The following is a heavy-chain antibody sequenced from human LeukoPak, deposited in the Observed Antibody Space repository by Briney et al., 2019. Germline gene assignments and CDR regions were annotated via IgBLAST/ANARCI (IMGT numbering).Heavy chain of an antibody. CDR1: GFTFSSYA. CDR3: AKDTRPYYYDSSGYYPY. J-gene: IGHJ4*02. D-gene: IGHD3-22*01. Sequence: GGSLRLSCAASGFTFSSYAMSWVRQAPGKGLEWVSAISGSGGSTYYADSVKGRFTISRDNSKNTLYLQMNSLRAEDTAVYYCAKDTRPYYYDSSGYYPYWGQGTLVTVSS. CDR2: ISGSGGST. V-gene: IGHV3-23*01.